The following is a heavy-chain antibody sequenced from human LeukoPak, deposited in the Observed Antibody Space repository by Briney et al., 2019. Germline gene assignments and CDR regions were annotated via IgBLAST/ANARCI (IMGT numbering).Heavy chain of an antibody. CDR1: GGTFSSYA. V-gene: IGHV1-69*05. CDR2: IIPIFGTA. D-gene: IGHD3-10*01. Sequence: SVKVSCKASGGTFSSYAISWVRQAPGQGLEWMGGIIPIFGTANYAQKFQGRVTITTDESTSTAYMELSSLRSEDTAVYYCARDRRRGYYYGSGSLGDAFDIWGQGTMVTVSS. J-gene: IGHJ3*02. CDR3: ARDRRRGYYYGSGSLGDAFDI.